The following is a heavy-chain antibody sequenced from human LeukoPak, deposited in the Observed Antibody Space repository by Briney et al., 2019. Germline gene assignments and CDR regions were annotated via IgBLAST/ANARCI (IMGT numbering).Heavy chain of an antibody. J-gene: IGHJ4*02. CDR3: ARDSVEYSSPVDY. CDR1: GYTFTGYY. D-gene: IGHD6-6*01. Sequence: ASVKVSCKGSGYTFTGYYVHWVRQAPGQGLEWMGIINPSGGSTSYAQKFQGRVTMTRDMSTSTVYMELSSLRSEDTAVYYCARDSVEYSSPVDYWGQGTLVTVSS. CDR2: INPSGGST. V-gene: IGHV1-46*01.